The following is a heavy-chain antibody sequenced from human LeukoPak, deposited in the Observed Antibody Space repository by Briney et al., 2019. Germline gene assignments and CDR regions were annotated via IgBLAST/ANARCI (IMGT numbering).Heavy chain of an antibody. J-gene: IGHJ3*02. V-gene: IGHV3-7*05. D-gene: IGHD3-10*01. CDR3: ARDLVVRGVTQVGAFDI. CDR2: IKQDGSEK. CDR1: GFTFSRNW. Sequence: GGSLRLSCAASGFTFSRNWMTWVRQAPGKGLEWVANIKQDGSEKYYVDSVKGRFTISRDNAKNSLYLQMNSLRAEDTAVYYCARDLVVRGVTQVGAFDIWGQGTMVTVSS.